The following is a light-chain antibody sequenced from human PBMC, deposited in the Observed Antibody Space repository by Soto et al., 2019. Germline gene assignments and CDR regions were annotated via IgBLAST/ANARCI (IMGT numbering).Light chain of an antibody. V-gene: IGKV3-11*01. Sequence: EVVLTQSPATLSLSPGEGATLSCRASQRIGNYLAWYQQKPGQAPRLLIHATSSWATGIPARFSGRGSGTDFTRAISCLEPEDFTVYYCQQRSNWPPITFGQGTRLEIK. CDR2: ATS. CDR3: QQRSNWPPIT. CDR1: QRIGNY. J-gene: IGKJ5*01.